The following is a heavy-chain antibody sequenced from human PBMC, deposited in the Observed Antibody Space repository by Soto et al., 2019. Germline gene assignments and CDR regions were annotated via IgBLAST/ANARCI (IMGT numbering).Heavy chain of an antibody. CDR2: ISSSSSTI. D-gene: IGHD5-18*01. CDR3: AREGNGYSYSLGSGYYGMDV. CDR1: GFTFSSYS. J-gene: IGHJ6*02. V-gene: IGHV3-48*02. Sequence: EVQLVESGGGLVQPGGSLRLSCAASGFTFSSYSMNWVRQAPGKGLEWVSYISSSSSTIYYADSVTGRFTISRDNAKNSLYLQMNSLRDADTAVYYSAREGNGYSYSLGSGYYGMDVWGQGTTVTVSS.